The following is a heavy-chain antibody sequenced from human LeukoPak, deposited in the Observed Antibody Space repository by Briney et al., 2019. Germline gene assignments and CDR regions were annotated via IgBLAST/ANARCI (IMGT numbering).Heavy chain of an antibody. J-gene: IGHJ4*02. CDR2: ISTSGSHI. V-gene: IGHV3-21*01. CDR1: GFTMTNYW. Sequence: PGGSLRLSCAASGFTMTNYWMSWVRQAPGKGLEWVSSISTSGSHIVYADSVKGRFTISRDNAKNSLYLQMNSLRVEDTAVYYCVRVSMYSSGFDYWGQGTLVTGSS. D-gene: IGHD6-25*01. CDR3: VRVSMYSSGFDY.